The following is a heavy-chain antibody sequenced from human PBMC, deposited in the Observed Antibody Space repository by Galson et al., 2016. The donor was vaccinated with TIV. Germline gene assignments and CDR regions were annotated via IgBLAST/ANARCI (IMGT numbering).Heavy chain of an antibody. D-gene: IGHD3-22*01. CDR2: IDSSGTT. CDR1: GFTLSHKY. J-gene: IGHJ4*02. CDR3: ARDLGYDSRGYYPGY. Sequence: SLRLSCATSGFTLSHKYMSWVRQAPGKGLECVSVIDSSGTTYYADSVKGRFTISSDNSQNTINLQMNSLRADDTAVYYCARDLGYDSRGYYPGYWGQGTLVTVSS. V-gene: IGHV3-53*01.